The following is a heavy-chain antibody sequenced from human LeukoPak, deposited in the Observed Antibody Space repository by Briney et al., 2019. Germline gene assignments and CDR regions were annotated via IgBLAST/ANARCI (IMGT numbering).Heavy chain of an antibody. J-gene: IGHJ4*02. CDR3: ARDIVVPAATLDY. D-gene: IGHD2-2*01. V-gene: IGHV4-61*01. CDR2: IYYSGST. CDR1: GGSVSSGSYY. Sequence: PSETLSLTCTVSGGSVSSGSYYWSWIRQPPGKGLEWIGYIYYSGSTNYNPSLKSRVTISVDTSKNQFSLKLSSVTAADTAVYYCARDIVVPAATLDYWGQGTLVTVSS.